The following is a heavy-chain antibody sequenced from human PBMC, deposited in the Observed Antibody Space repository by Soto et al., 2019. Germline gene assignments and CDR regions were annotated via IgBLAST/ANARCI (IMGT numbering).Heavy chain of an antibody. Sequence: GGSLRLSCAASGFTFSSYSMNWVRQAPGKGLEWVAVISYDGSNKYYADSVKGRFTISRDNSKNTLYLQMNSLRAEDTAVYYCAKGTSLHDYWGQGTLVTVSS. CDR1: GFTFSSYS. CDR2: ISYDGSNK. CDR3: AKGTSLHDY. V-gene: IGHV3-30*18. J-gene: IGHJ4*02.